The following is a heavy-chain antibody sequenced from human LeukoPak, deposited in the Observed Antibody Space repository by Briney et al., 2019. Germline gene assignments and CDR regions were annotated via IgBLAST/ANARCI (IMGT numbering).Heavy chain of an antibody. D-gene: IGHD1-26*01. Sequence: ASVTVSCKASGYTFTSYYMHWVRQAPGQGLEWMGIINPSGGSTSYAQKFQGRVTMTRDTSTSTVYMELSSLRSEDTAVYYCATPEALQYSGSYGGLGYWGQGTLVTVSS. CDR3: ATPEALQYSGSYGGLGY. J-gene: IGHJ4*02. CDR1: GYTFTSYY. V-gene: IGHV1-46*01. CDR2: INPSGGST.